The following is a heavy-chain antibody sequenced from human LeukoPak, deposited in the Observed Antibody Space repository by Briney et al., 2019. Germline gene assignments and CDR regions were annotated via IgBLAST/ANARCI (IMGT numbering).Heavy chain of an antibody. CDR1: GYTFTSYY. CDR2: INPSGGST. J-gene: IGHJ6*03. CDR3: ARDLHDFWSGYKPYYYYYMDV. V-gene: IGHV1-46*01. D-gene: IGHD3-3*01. Sequence: ASVKVSCKASGYTFTSYYMHWVRQAPGQGLEWMGIINPSGGSTSYAQKFQGRVTMTRDTSTSTVYMELSSLRSEDTAVYYCARDLHDFWSGYKPYYYYYMDVWGKGTTVTVSS.